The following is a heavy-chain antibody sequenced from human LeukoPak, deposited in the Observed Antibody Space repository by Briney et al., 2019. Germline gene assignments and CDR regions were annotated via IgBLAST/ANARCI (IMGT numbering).Heavy chain of an antibody. CDR3: AARGSWYGGYSDY. CDR1: GATFSSNA. CDR2: ISGSGGST. Sequence: GGSLRLSCVASGATFSSNAMSWVRQAPGKGLEWVSSISGSGGSTYYPDSVRGRFTTSRDTSKNTLFLQMNGLRADDTAVYYCAARGSWYGGYSDYWGQGILVSVSS. J-gene: IGHJ4*02. V-gene: IGHV3-23*01. D-gene: IGHD6-13*01.